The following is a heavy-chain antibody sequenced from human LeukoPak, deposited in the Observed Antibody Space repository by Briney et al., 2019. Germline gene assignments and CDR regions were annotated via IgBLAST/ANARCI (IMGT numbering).Heavy chain of an antibody. J-gene: IGHJ5*02. CDR3: TRRQWLVPSTTTNWFDP. V-gene: IGHV5-51*01. CDR2: IYPGDSDT. Sequence: GESLKISCKASGYSFTTYWIGWVRQVPGKGLEWMTIIYPGDSDTRYSPSFQGQVTISADKSINTAYLQWSSLKASDTAMYYCTRRQWLVPSTTTNWFDPWGQGTLVTVSS. D-gene: IGHD6-19*01. CDR1: GYSFTTYW.